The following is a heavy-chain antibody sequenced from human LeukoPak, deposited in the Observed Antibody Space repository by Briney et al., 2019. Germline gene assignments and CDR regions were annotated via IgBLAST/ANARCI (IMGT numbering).Heavy chain of an antibody. CDR2: IYSGGGT. V-gene: IGHV3-53*01. J-gene: IGHJ4*02. CDR1: GFTVSNTY. CDR3: ARDDDTTVLNPLFDN. Sequence: PGGSLRLSCAASGFTVSNTYMSWVRQAPGKGLEWVSLIYSGGGTYSADSVKGRFTISRDISKNTLYLQMSSLRAEDTAVYFCARDDDTTVLNPLFDNWGQGPWSPSPQ. D-gene: IGHD2/OR15-2a*01.